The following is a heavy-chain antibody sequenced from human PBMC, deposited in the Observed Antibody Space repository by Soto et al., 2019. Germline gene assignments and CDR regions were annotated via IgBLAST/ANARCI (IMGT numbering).Heavy chain of an antibody. CDR1: GYTFTSYD. CDR3: ARVSYYDILTGYLPNYYYYYMDV. V-gene: IGHV1-8*01. D-gene: IGHD3-9*01. J-gene: IGHJ6*03. CDR2: MNPNSGNT. Sequence: ASVKVSCKASGYTFTSYDINWVRQATGQGLEWMGWMNPNSGNTGYAQKFQGRVTMTRNTSISTAYMELSSLRSEDTAVYYCARVSYYDILTGYLPNYYYYYMDVWGKGTTVTVS.